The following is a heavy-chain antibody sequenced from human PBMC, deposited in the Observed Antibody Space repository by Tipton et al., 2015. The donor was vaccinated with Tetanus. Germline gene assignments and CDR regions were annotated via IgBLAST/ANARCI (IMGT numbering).Heavy chain of an antibody. V-gene: IGHV1-18*01. CDR3: ARDRDWGLDY. D-gene: IGHD7-27*01. CDR1: GYTFTTNG. Sequence: QLVQSGVEVKEPGASVKVSCKASGYTFTTNGISWVRQAPGQGLEWMGWISANSGNTKYAQKFQGRVTMTTETPTSTVYMELRSLRSDVTAVYFCARDRDWGLDYWGQGTLVTVSS. CDR2: ISANSGNT. J-gene: IGHJ4*02.